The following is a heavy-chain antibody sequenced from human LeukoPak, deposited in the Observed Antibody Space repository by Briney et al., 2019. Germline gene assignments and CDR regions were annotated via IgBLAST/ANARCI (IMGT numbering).Heavy chain of an antibody. CDR3: ARRAVRITMVRGVIISPFDY. Sequence: RSGTLSLTCAVSGGSISSSNWWSWARQPPGKGLGWIGEIYHSGSTNYNPPLKRRVIISVDKSKNQFSLKLSSVTAADTAVYYCARRAVRITMVRGVIISPFDYWGQGTLVTVSS. CDR1: GGSISSSNW. V-gene: IGHV4-4*02. CDR2: IYHSGST. J-gene: IGHJ4*02. D-gene: IGHD3-10*01.